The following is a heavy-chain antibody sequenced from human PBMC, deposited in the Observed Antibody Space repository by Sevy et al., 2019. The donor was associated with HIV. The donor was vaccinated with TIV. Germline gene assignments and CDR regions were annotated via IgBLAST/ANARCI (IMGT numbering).Heavy chain of an antibody. Sequence: SETLSLTCTVSAYSISNDNLWGWIRQPPGKGLEWIGNVYPSGSAYCNPSFKSRVTISADTSKNQFSLKLTSVTAADTAVYFCASGVFTLYYFDSWGQGTLVTVSS. V-gene: IGHV4-38-2*02. CDR3: ASGVFTLYYFDS. CDR2: VYPSGSA. D-gene: IGHD2-15*01. CDR1: AYSISNDNL. J-gene: IGHJ4*02.